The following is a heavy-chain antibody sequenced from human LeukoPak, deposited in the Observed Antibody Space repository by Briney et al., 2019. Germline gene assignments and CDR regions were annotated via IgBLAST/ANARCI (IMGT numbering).Heavy chain of an antibody. V-gene: IGHV4-34*01. CDR3: ASYYYGSGSFDP. D-gene: IGHD3-10*01. CDR2: INHSGST. J-gene: IGHJ5*02. CDR1: GGSFSGYY. Sequence: SETLSLTCAVYGGSFSGYYWSWIRQPPGKGLEWIGEINHSGSTNYNPSLKSRVTISVDTSKNQFSLKLSSVTAADTAVYYCASYYYGSGSFDPWGQGTLVTVSS.